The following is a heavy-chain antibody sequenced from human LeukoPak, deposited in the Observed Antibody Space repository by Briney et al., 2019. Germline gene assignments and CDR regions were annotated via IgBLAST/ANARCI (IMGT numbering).Heavy chain of an antibody. J-gene: IGHJ4*02. CDR3: AKLDSSGWSRPFDY. CDR2: MSHDGSNK. V-gene: IGHV3-30*18. Sequence: GRSLRLSCAASGFTFSSYAMHWVRQAPGKGLEWVAVMSHDGSNKYYGDSVKGRFTISRDNSKNTLYLQMNSLRAEDAAVYYCAKLDSSGWSRPFDYWGQGTLVTVSS. D-gene: IGHD6-19*01. CDR1: GFTFSSYA.